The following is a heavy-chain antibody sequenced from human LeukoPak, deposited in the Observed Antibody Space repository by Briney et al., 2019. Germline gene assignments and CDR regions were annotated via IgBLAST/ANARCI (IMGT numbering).Heavy chain of an antibody. J-gene: IGHJ4*02. Sequence: ASVKVSCKVSGYTLTELSMHWVRQAPGKGLEWMGIINPSGGSTSYAQKFQGRVTMTRDTSTSTVYMELSSLRSEDTAVYYCARDRSWVVVTAISAAHYFDYWGQGTLVTVSS. V-gene: IGHV1-46*01. CDR1: GYTLTELS. CDR3: ARDRSWVVVTAISAAHYFDY. CDR2: INPSGGST. D-gene: IGHD2-21*02.